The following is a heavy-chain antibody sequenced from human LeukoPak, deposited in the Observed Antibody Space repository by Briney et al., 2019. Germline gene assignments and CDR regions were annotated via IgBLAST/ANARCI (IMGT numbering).Heavy chain of an antibody. J-gene: IGHJ4*02. V-gene: IGHV3-53*01. CDR3: ARGSLGGYVFGD. Sequence: GGSLRLSCAASGFTATSNYMSWVRQAPGKGLEWVSVIYSGGSTYYADSVKGRFTISRDNSKNTLYLQMSSLRAEDTAVDYGARGSLGGYVFGDGGQGTLVTVSS. CDR2: IYSGGST. CDR1: GFTATSNY. D-gene: IGHD1-26*01.